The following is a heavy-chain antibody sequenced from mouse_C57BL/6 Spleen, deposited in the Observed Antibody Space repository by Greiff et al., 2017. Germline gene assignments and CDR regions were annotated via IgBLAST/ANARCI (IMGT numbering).Heavy chain of an antibody. J-gene: IGHJ2*01. CDR3: ARNGNLDFDY. Sequence: VQLQQSGPELVKPGASVKISCKASGYTFTDYYMNWVKQSHGKSLEWIGDINPNNGGTSYNQKFKSKATLTVDKSSSTAYMELRSLTSEDSAVYYCARNGNLDFDYWGQGTTLTVSS. CDR1: GYTFTDYY. V-gene: IGHV1-26*01. D-gene: IGHD2-1*01. CDR2: INPNNGGT.